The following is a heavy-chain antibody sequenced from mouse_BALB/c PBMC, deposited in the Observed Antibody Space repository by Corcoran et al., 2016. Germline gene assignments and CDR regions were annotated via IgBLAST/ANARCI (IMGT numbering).Heavy chain of an antibody. J-gene: IGHJ2*01. CDR1: GYTFTNYG. V-gene: IGHV9-3*02. Sequence: QIQLVQSGPELKKPGETVKISCKASGYTFTNYGMNWVKQAPGKGLKWMGWINTNTGEPTYVEEFKGRFAFSLETSASTAYLQINNLKNEDTATDFCTRGSSGYDYWGQGTTLTVSS. CDR2: INTNTGEP. D-gene: IGHD3-1*01. CDR3: TRGSSGYDY.